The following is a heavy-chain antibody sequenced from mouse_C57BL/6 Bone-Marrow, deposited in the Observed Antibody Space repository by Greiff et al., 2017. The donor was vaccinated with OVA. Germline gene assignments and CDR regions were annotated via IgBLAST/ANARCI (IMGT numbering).Heavy chain of an antibody. CDR1: GYTFTDYY. Sequence: VQLQQSGPELVKPGASVKISCKASGYTFTDYYVNWVKQRPGQGLEWIGWIFPGSGSTYYNEKFKGKATLTVDKSSSTAYMLLSSLTSEDSAVYFGARRGVYYYGSSYAMDYWGQGTSVTVSS. CDR2: IFPGSGST. J-gene: IGHJ4*01. V-gene: IGHV1-75*01. D-gene: IGHD1-1*01. CDR3: ARRGVYYYGSSYAMDY.